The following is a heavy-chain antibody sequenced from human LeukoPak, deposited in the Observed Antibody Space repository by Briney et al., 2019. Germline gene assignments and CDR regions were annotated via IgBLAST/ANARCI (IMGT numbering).Heavy chain of an antibody. CDR3: ARALYYDFWSGYTPFDY. Sequence: PSETLSLTCTVSGGSVSSGDYYWTWIRQPAGKSLEWIGRIYTSGSTTYSPSLKSRVAISVDTSKNQFSLKLSSVTAADTAVYYCARALYYDFWSGYTPFDYWGQGTLVTVSS. V-gene: IGHV4-61*02. J-gene: IGHJ4*02. D-gene: IGHD3-3*01. CDR2: IYTSGST. CDR1: GGSVSSGDYY.